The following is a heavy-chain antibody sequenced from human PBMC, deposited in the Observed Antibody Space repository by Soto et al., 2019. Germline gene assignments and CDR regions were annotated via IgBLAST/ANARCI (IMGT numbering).Heavy chain of an antibody. V-gene: IGHV4-4*02. D-gene: IGHD3-16*01. Sequence: SETLSLTCAVSSGSISSSNWWSWVRQPPGKGLEWIGEIYHSGSTNHNPSLKSRVTISVDKSKNQFSLKLSSVTAADTAVYYCASRTGGTARDLDYWGQGTLVTVSS. J-gene: IGHJ4*02. CDR2: IYHSGST. CDR3: ASRTGGTARDLDY. CDR1: SGSISSSNW.